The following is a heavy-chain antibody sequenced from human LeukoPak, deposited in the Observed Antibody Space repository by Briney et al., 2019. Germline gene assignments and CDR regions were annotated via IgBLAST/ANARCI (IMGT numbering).Heavy chain of an antibody. D-gene: IGHD2-21*02. CDR2: ISGYSGNT. J-gene: IGHJ4*02. V-gene: IGHV1-18*01. Sequence: AAVRVSSAPSVDSFTAYSIRGGPQTPGQGVGRVGWISGYSGNTNYAPKLQCRVTMTTDTSTSTAYMELRSLTSADTGTYYCARVGTTYGDPLEYDYWGQGTLVTVSS. CDR1: VDSFTAYS. CDR3: ARVGTTYGDPLEYDY.